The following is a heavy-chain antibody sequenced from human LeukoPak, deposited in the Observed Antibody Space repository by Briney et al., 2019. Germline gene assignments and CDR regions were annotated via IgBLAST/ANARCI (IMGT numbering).Heavy chain of an antibody. CDR1: GFTFSNYW. J-gene: IGHJ4*02. Sequence: GGSLRLSCTASGFTFSNYWMHWVRHAPGKGPVWVSRIKSDGSSTRFADSVQGRFTISRDNGKNTLYLQMNSLRAEDTAVYYCARGGDSSNWYPGYFDYWGQGALVTVSS. V-gene: IGHV3-74*01. D-gene: IGHD6-13*01. CDR2: IKSDGSST. CDR3: ARGGDSSNWYPGYFDY.